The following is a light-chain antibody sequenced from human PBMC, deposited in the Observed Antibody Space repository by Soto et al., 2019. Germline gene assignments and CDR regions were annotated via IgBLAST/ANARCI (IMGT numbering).Light chain of an antibody. CDR3: PQSYSSPWT. Sequence: DIQMTQYPSSLSASVRDSVTITCRASQNIRNYLNWYQQKPGRAPKILFYAASSLQSGVPSKFSGGGSGTNFTLTIITLQPEDFATYYCPQSYSSPWTFGLGTNVQIK. CDR2: AAS. CDR1: QNIRNY. V-gene: IGKV1-39*01. J-gene: IGKJ1*01.